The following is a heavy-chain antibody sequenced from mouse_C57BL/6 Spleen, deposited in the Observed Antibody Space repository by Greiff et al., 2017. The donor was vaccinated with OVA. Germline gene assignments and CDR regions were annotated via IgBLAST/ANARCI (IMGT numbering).Heavy chain of an antibody. CDR1: GYTFTSYW. CDR3: ARSGTGGYYFDY. J-gene: IGHJ2*01. CDR2: IDPSDSYT. V-gene: IGHV1-69*01. Sequence: VQLQQPGAELVMPGASVKLSCKASGYTFTSYWMHWVKQRPGQGLEWIGEIDPSDSYTNYNQKFKGKSTLTVDKSSSTAYMQLSSLTSEDSEVDYCARSGTGGYYFDYWGQGTTLTVSS. D-gene: IGHD3-3*01.